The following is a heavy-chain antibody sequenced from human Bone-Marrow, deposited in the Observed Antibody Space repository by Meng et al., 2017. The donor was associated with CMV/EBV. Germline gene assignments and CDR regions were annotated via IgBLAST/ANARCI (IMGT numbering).Heavy chain of an antibody. V-gene: IGHV1-18*01. Sequence: ASVKVSCKASGYTFTSYGISWVRQAPGQGLEWMGWISAYNGNTNYAQKLQGRVTMTTDTSTSTAYMELRRVRSDDTAVYYCAKDGGRVPAASYYYDGIDVWGQGTMVTVSS. CDR2: ISAYNGNT. D-gene: IGHD2-2*01. CDR1: GYTFTSYG. J-gene: IGHJ6*02. CDR3: AKDGGRVPAASYYYDGIDV.